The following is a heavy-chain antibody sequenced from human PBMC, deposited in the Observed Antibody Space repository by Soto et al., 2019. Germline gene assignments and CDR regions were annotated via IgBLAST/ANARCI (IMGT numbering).Heavy chain of an antibody. Sequence: EVQLLESGGGLVQPGGSLRLSCAASGFTFSSYAMSWVRQAPGKGLEWVSAISGSGGSTYYADSVKGRFTISRDNSKNTLYLQMNSLRAEDTAVYYCAKRPRSYDSSGYSVSRYFDLWGRGTLVTVSS. V-gene: IGHV3-23*01. D-gene: IGHD3-22*01. CDR1: GFTFSSYA. J-gene: IGHJ2*01. CDR3: AKRPRSYDSSGYSVSRYFDL. CDR2: ISGSGGST.